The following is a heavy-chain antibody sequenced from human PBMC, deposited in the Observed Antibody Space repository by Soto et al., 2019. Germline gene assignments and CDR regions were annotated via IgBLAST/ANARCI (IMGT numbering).Heavy chain of an antibody. D-gene: IGHD4-17*01. CDR3: AKVYARWFDP. CDR1: GFTFSSYA. V-gene: IGHV3-23*01. J-gene: IGHJ5*02. Sequence: PVGSLRLSCAASGFTFSSYAMSWVRQAPGKGLEWVSAISGSGGSTYYADSVKGRFTISGDNSKNTLYLQMNSLRAEDTAVYYCAKVYARWFDPWGQGTMVTVYS. CDR2: ISGSGGST.